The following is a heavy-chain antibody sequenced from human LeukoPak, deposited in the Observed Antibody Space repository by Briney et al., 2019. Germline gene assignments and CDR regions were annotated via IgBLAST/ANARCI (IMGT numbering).Heavy chain of an antibody. J-gene: IGHJ4*02. CDR2: IYHSGST. Sequence: SETLSLTCTVSAYSISSGYYWGWIRQPPGKGLEWIGTIYHSGSTYYNPSLKSRVTISVDTSKNQFSLKLRSVTAADTAVYYCARRDYYDTSGYVSVEWSQGTLVTVSS. CDR1: AYSISSGYY. D-gene: IGHD3-22*01. CDR3: ARRDYYDTSGYVSVE. V-gene: IGHV4-38-2*02.